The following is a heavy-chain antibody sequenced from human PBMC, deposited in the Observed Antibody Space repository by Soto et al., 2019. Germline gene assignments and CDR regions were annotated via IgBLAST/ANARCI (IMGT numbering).Heavy chain of an antibody. J-gene: IGHJ3*02. CDR1: GFTFSSYA. CDR3: AKDLGPRRYYDSSGAFDI. D-gene: IGHD3-22*01. CDR2: ISGSGGST. Sequence: GGSLRLSCAASGFTFSSYAMSWVRQAPGKGLEWVSAISGSGGSTYYADSVKGRFTISRDNSKNTLYLQMNSLRAEDTAVYYCAKDLGPRRYYDSSGAFDIWGQGTMVTVSS. V-gene: IGHV3-23*01.